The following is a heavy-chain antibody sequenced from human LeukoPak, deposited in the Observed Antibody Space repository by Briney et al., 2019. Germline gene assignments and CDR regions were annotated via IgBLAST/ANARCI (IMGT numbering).Heavy chain of an antibody. CDR1: GFMFSRYS. CDR3: ASQWELHPAF. Sequence: GGSLRLSGAASGFMFSRYSFNWVRQAPGKGLEWLSYITSSGSAVYYADSVRGRFTISRDNVKKSLYLQMNSLRAEDTAVYYCASQWELHPAFWGQGTLVTVSS. CDR2: ITSSGSAV. D-gene: IGHD1-26*01. V-gene: IGHV3-48*01. J-gene: IGHJ4*02.